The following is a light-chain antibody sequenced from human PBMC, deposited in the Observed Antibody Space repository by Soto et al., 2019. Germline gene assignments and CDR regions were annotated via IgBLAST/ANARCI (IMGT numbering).Light chain of an antibody. V-gene: IGKV3-20*01. CDR3: QQYGSSPRT. CDR2: GAS. Sequence: EIVLTQSPGTLSLSPGERATLSCRASQSVSSSYLAWYQQKPGQAPRLLIYGASSWATGIPDRFSGSGSGTDFPLTISRLEPEDFAVYYCQQYGSSPRTFGQGTKVEIK. CDR1: QSVSSSY. J-gene: IGKJ1*01.